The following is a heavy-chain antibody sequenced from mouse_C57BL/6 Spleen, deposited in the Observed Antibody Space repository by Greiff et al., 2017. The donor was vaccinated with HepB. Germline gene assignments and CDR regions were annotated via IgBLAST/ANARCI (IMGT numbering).Heavy chain of an antibody. D-gene: IGHD1-1*01. CDR1: GYTFTSYG. V-gene: IGHV1-81*01. CDR3: ARFTTVVAPSYSFDY. J-gene: IGHJ2*01. Sequence: VQLQQSGAELARPGASVKLSCKASGYTFTSYGISWVKQRTGQGLEWIGEIYPRSGNTYYNEKFKGKATLTADKSSSTAYMELRSLTSEDSAVYFCARFTTVVAPSYSFDYWGQGTTLTVSS. CDR2: IYPRSGNT.